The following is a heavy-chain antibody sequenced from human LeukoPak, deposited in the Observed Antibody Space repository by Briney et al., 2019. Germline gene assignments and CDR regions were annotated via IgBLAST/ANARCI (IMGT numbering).Heavy chain of an antibody. CDR2: IYHSGST. J-gene: IGHJ4*02. D-gene: IGHD3-22*01. V-gene: IGHV4-30-2*01. Sequence: SETLSLTCTVSGGSLSSGGYYWSWIRQPPGKGLEWIGYIYHSGSTYYNPSLKSRVTISVDRSKNQFSLKLSSVTAADTAVYYCARGRYYYDITDHWGQGTLVTVSS. CDR3: ARGRYYYDITDH. CDR1: GGSLSSGGYY.